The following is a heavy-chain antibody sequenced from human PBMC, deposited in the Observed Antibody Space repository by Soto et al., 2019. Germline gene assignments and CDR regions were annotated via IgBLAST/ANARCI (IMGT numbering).Heavy chain of an antibody. CDR2: ISGSGGST. CDR1: GFTFSSYA. CDR3: AKDLVPYCSSTSCYGEFDY. V-gene: IGHV3-23*01. D-gene: IGHD2-2*01. J-gene: IGHJ4*02. Sequence: EVQLLESGGGLVQPGGSLRLSCAASGFTFSSYAMGWVRQAPGKGLEWVSAISGSGGSTNYADSVKGRFTISRDKSKNTLYRQMNSLRAEDTAVYYCAKDLVPYCSSTSCYGEFDYWGQGTLVTVSS.